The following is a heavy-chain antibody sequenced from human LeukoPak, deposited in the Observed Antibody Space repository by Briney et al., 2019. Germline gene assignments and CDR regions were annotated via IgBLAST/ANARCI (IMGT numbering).Heavy chain of an antibody. Sequence: GSLRLSCAASGFTFSSYWMHWVRQAPGKGLVWVSRINSDGSSTSYADSVKGRFTISRDHAKSTLYLQMNSLRAEDTAVYYCARGGYCSSTSCYADWFDPWGQGTLVTVSS. CDR1: GFTFSSYW. V-gene: IGHV3-74*01. CDR3: ARGGYCSSTSCYADWFDP. D-gene: IGHD2-2*01. J-gene: IGHJ5*02. CDR2: INSDGSST.